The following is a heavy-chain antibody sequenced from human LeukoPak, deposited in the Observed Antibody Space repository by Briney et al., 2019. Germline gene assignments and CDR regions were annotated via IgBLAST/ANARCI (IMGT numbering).Heavy chain of an antibody. V-gene: IGHV1-69*05. Sequence: ASVKVSCKASGGTFSSYAISWVRQAPGQGLEWMGRIIPIFGTANYAQKFQGRVTITTDESTSTAYMELSCLRSEDTAVYYCARGVQLDYYYYYMDVWGKGTTVTVSS. D-gene: IGHD5-18*01. CDR2: IIPIFGTA. J-gene: IGHJ6*03. CDR3: ARGVQLDYYYYYMDV. CDR1: GGTFSSYA.